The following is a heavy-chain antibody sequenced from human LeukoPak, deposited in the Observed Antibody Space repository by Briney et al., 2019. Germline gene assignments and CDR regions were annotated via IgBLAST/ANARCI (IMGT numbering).Heavy chain of an antibody. V-gene: IGHV4-59*01. CDR2: IYYIGST. J-gene: IGHJ5*02. CDR3: ARGRSTLGYCSSTSCYGLNPRWFDP. CDR1: GGSISSYY. D-gene: IGHD2-2*01. Sequence: KPSETLSLTCTVSGGSISSYYWSWIRQPPGKGLEWIGYIYYIGSTNYNPSLKSRVTISVDTSKNQFSLKLSSVTAADTAVYYCARGRSTLGYCSSTSCYGLNPRWFDPWGQGTLVTVSS.